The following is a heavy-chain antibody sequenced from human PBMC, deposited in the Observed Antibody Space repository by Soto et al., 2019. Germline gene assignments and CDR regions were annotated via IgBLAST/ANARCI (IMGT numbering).Heavy chain of an antibody. CDR2: LRYDGSNK. V-gene: IGHV3-30*02. CDR3: WKDGVGATTFYGYFDY. Sequence: GGSLRLSCAASGFRFSGFGMHWVRQAPGKGLEWVAILRYDGSNKYYADSVKGRFTISRDNSQNTLYLQMDSLRVEDTAVYYCWKDGVGATTFYGYFDYWGQGIQVTVSS. D-gene: IGHD1-26*01. CDR1: GFRFSGFG. J-gene: IGHJ4*02.